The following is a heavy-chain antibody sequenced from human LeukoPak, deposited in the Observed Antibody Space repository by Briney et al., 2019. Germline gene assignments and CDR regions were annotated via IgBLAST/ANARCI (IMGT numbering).Heavy chain of an antibody. J-gene: IGHJ4*02. D-gene: IGHD1-7*01. CDR1: GFTFSSYG. CDR2: ISSSSDSK. Sequence: GRSLRLSCAASGFTFSSYGIHWVRQAPGKGLEWVSYISSSSDSKYYADSVKGRFTISRDNAKTSMYLQMNSLRAEDTAVYYCARDTAPLPSWDYESGFDYWGQGTLVTVSS. V-gene: IGHV3-21*05. CDR3: ARDTAPLPSWDYESGFDY.